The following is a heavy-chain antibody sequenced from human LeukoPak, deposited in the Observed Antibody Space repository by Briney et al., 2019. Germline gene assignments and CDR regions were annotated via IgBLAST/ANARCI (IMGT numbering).Heavy chain of an antibody. D-gene: IGHD3-10*01. Sequence: GGSLRLSCTASRFTFSNFNMHWGRQAPGKGLQFVSGITSDGSSIDYADSERGRFTISRDNYKSTLYLRMSSLRVEDTALYYCVRGLYGLGWDYWGQGARGTVSS. CDR3: VRGLYGLGWDY. J-gene: IGHJ4*02. V-gene: IGHV3-64D*06. CDR2: ITSDGSSI. CDR1: RFTFSNFN.